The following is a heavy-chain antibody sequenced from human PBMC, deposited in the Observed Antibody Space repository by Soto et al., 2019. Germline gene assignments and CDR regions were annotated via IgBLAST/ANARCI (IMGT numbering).Heavy chain of an antibody. CDR2: INHGGST. J-gene: IGHJ4*02. D-gene: IGHD5-12*01. Sequence: QVQLQQWGAGLLKPSETLSLTCAVYGGSFSGYYWSWIRQPPGKGLDWIGEINHGGSTNYNPSLXXXXXXXXXXXKNQFSLKLSSVTAADTAVYYCASGGQTIIPKDWGQGTLVTVSS. CDR3: ASGGQTIIPKD. CDR1: GGSFSGYY. V-gene: IGHV4-34*02.